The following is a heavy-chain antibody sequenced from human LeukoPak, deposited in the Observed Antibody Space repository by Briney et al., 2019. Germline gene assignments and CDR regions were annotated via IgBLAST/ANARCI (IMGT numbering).Heavy chain of an antibody. CDR1: GFTFSSYE. V-gene: IGHV3-48*03. D-gene: IGHD1-26*01. Sequence: GESLTLSCAASGFTFSSYEMNWVRQAPGKGLEWLSYISSSGSSTYYAASVKGRFTISRDNAKNSLYLHMNSLRAEDTAVYYCARGVTGVGTSGRLSFAYWGQGTLVT. CDR2: ISSSGSST. CDR3: ARGVTGVGTSGRLSFAY. J-gene: IGHJ4*02.